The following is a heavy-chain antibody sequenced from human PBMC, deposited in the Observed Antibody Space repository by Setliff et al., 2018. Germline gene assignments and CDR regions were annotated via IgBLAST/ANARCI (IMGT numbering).Heavy chain of an antibody. D-gene: IGHD2-21*01. V-gene: IGHV4-34*01. CDR3: ARGYCDGIGCPAPLYYFDS. CDR1: GGTFSDYY. Sequence: SETLSLTCAAYGGTFSDYYWTWIRQPPGKGLEWVGEINHRGSTTYNPSLKSRVTISVDTSKDQFSLKVISMTAADTAVYYCARGYCDGIGCPAPLYYFDSWGQGTLVTVSS. J-gene: IGHJ4*02. CDR2: INHRGST.